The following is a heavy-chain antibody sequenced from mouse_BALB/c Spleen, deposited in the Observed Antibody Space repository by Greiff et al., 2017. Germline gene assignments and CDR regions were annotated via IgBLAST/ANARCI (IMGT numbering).Heavy chain of an antibody. CDR2: ISTYYGDA. CDR3: ARGITTVVATSPYAIDY. J-gene: IGHJ4*01. Sequence: LQQSGAELVRPGVSVKISCKGSGYTFTDYAMHWVKQSHAKSLEWIGVISTYYGDASYNQKFKGKATMTVDKSSSTAYMELARLTSEDSAIYYWARGITTVVATSPYAIDYWGQGTSVTVSS. D-gene: IGHD1-1*01. V-gene: IGHV1S137*01. CDR1: GYTFTDYA.